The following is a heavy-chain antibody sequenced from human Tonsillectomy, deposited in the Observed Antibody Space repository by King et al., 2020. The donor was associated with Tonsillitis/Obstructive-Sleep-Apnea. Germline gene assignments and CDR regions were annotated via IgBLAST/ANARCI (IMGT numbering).Heavy chain of an antibody. CDR1: TFTFKGYW. J-gene: IGHJ4*02. CDR2: INKDGTEK. D-gene: IGHD3-10*01. V-gene: IGHV3-7*04. CDR3: ARGSGWLDY. Sequence: VQLVESGGGLVQPGGSLRLSCAASTFTFKGYWMTWVRQPPGKGLEWVANINKDGTEKYYVDFVKGRFSISRDNAKNSLYLQMDSLRAEDTAVYYCARGSGWLDYWGQGTLVTVSS.